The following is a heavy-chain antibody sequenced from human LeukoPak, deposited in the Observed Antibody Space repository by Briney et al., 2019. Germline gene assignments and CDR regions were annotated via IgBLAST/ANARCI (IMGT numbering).Heavy chain of an antibody. CDR2: IRNDGSYK. CDR1: GFAFSNYG. V-gene: IGHV3-30*02. CDR3: AKGGDYYGSSGYYSDFDC. Sequence: GGSLRLSCAASGFAFSNYGMNWVRQAPGKGLEWVAYIRNDGSYKYYADSVKGRFTISKDNSKNTLYLQMNSLRAEDTAVYYCAKGGDYYGSSGYYSDFDCWGQGTLVTVSS. J-gene: IGHJ4*02. D-gene: IGHD3-22*01.